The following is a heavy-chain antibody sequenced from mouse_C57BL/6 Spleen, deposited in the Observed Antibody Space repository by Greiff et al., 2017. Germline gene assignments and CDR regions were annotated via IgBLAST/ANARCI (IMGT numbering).Heavy chain of an antibody. Sequence: EVKLLESGPGLVKPSPSLSLTCSVTGYSITSCYFRNSIRQFPVNKLEWMGYISYDGSNNYTPSLKNRISITRDTSKNQFFLQLNSVTTEDTATYYCARGRFSDYWGQGTTLTVSS. D-gene: IGHD1-1*01. CDR3: ARGRFSDY. J-gene: IGHJ2*01. CDR1: GYSITSCYF. V-gene: IGHV3-6*01. CDR2: ISYDGSN.